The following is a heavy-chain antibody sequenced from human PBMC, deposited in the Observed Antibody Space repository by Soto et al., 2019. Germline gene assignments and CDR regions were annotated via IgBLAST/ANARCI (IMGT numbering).Heavy chain of an antibody. CDR3: ARAVDTALLFDY. J-gene: IGHJ4*02. CDR2: IVPRSAKS. Sequence: SVKVSCKASGDMFDTYTITWMRQAPGRGLEWVGGIVPRSAKSNYAQKFEGRVTITADESTSTAYMELSSLRSEDTAVYYCARAVDTALLFDYWGQGTLVTVSS. CDR1: GDMFDTYT. D-gene: IGHD5-18*01. V-gene: IGHV1-69*13.